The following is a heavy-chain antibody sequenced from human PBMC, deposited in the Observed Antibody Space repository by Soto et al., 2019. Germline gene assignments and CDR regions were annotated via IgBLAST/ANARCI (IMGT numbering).Heavy chain of an antibody. D-gene: IGHD3-10*01. V-gene: IGHV3-33*01. CDR1: GFMFSTYG. CDR2: VWYDGSNK. Sequence: GGSLRLSCEASGFMFSTYGMHWVRQAPGQGLEWVAVVWYDGSNKNYADSVKGRFTISRDNSKNTMYLQMNSLRAEDTAVYYCARQVRDADSYYYMDVWGKGTTVTVSS. J-gene: IGHJ6*03. CDR3: ARQVRDADSYYYMDV.